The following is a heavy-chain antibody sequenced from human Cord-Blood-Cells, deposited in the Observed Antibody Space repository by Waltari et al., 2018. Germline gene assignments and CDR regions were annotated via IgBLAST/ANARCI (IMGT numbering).Heavy chain of an antibody. Sequence: QVQLVQSGAEVKKPGASVKVSCKASGYTFTSYDINWVRQATGQGLEWMGWMNPNSGNTRYTQKFQGRVTMTRNTSISTAYMELSSLRSEDTAVYYCARFPTVAGKALDYWGQGTLVTVSS. J-gene: IGHJ4*02. V-gene: IGHV1-8*01. CDR3: ARFPTVAGKALDY. D-gene: IGHD6-19*01. CDR2: MNPNSGNT. CDR1: GYTFTSYD.